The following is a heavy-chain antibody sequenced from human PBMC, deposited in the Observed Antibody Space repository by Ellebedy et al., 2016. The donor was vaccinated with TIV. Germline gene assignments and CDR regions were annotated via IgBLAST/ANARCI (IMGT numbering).Heavy chain of an antibody. CDR2: IRSRVYGGTT. D-gene: IGHD5-24*01. J-gene: IGHJ4*02. Sequence: GGSLRLXXTASGFTFDDHAMSWFRQAPGKGLEWVGFIRSRVYGGTTEYAASVKGRFFISRDDSKSIAYLQMNSLRTEDTAVYYCSRRDGYNRVGNDYWGQGTLVTVSS. V-gene: IGHV3-49*03. CDR1: GFTFDDHA. CDR3: SRRDGYNRVGNDY.